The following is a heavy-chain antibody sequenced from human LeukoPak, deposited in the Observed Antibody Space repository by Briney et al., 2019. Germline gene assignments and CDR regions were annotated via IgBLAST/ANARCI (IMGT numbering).Heavy chain of an antibody. J-gene: IGHJ4*02. CDR3: ARERDIVVVVAAILGY. D-gene: IGHD2-15*01. CDR2: MNPNSGNT. Sequence: GASVKVSCKASGYTFTSYDIYWVRQATGQGLEWMGWMNPNSGNTGYAQKFQGRVTMTRNTSISTAYMELSSLRSEDTAVYYCARERDIVVVVAAILGYWGQGTLVTVSS. V-gene: IGHV1-8*01. CDR1: GYTFTSYD.